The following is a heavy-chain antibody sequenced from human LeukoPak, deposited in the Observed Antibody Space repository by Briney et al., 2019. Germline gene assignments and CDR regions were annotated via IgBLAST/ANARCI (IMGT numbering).Heavy chain of an antibody. D-gene: IGHD3-3*01. CDR2: INTNTGNP. CDR3: ARLGSRTYYDFWSGYYAARNNWFDP. J-gene: IGHJ5*02. Sequence: ASVKVSCKASGGTFSSYAISWVRQAPGQGLEWMGWINTNTGNPTYAQGFTGRFVFSLDTSVSTAYLQISSLKAEDTAVYYCARLGSRTYYDFWSGYYAARNNWFDPWGQGTLVTVSS. V-gene: IGHV7-4-1*02. CDR1: GGTFSSYA.